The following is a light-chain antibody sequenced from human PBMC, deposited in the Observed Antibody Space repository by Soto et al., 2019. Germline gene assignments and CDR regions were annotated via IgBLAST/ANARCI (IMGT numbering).Light chain of an antibody. CDR2: AAS. Sequence: DIQMTQSPSSLSASVGDRVTITCRASQGISNSLAWYQQKPGKVPKLLIYAASTLQSGVPSRFSRSGSGTHFTLTIISLKPEDDETYYCQKYNSAPRTFGQGNKVKIK. J-gene: IGKJ1*01. V-gene: IGKV1-27*01. CDR1: QGISNS. CDR3: QKYNSAPRT.